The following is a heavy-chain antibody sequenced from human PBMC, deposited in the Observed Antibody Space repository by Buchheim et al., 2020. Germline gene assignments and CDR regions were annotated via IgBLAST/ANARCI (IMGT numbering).Heavy chain of an antibody. V-gene: IGHV3-23*01. J-gene: IGHJ4*02. CDR1: GFTFSSYA. CDR3: ANLEPDIVVVVAVGYFDY. D-gene: IGHD2-15*01. Sequence: EVQLLESGGGLVQPGGSLRLSCAASGFTFSSYAMSWVRQAPGKGLEWVSAISGSGGSTYYADSVKGRFTISSDNSKNTLYLQMNSLRAEDTAVYYCANLEPDIVVVVAVGYFDYWGQGTL. CDR2: ISGSGGST.